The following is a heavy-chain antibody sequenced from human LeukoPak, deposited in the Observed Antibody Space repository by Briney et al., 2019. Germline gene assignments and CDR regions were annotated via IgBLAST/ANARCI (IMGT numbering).Heavy chain of an antibody. V-gene: IGHV4-39*01. CDR2: IYYSGST. J-gene: IGHJ4*02. Sequence: SETLSLTCTVSGGSISSSSYSWGWIRQPPGKGLEWIGSIYYSGSTYYNPSLKSRVTISVDTSKNQFSLKLSSVTAADTAVYYCARHWAHSGSFDYFDYWGQGTLVTVSS. D-gene: IGHD1-26*01. CDR3: ARHWAHSGSFDYFDY. CDR1: GGSISSSSYS.